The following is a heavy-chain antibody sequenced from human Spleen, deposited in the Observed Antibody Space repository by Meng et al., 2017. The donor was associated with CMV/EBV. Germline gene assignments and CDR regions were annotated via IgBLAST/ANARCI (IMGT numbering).Heavy chain of an antibody. V-gene: IGHV4-34*01. D-gene: IGHD2-2*01. CDR2: INHSGST. Sequence: QVPVRQWGAGLLEPSETLSLTSAVDGGSFSGYDWSWSRQPPGKGLEWIGEINHSGSTNYNPSLKSRVTISVDTSKNQFSLKLSSVTAADTAVYYCARLPWIVPAARPSWSDPWGQGTLVTVSS. CDR1: GGSFSGYD. J-gene: IGHJ5*02. CDR3: ARLPWIVPAARPSWSDP.